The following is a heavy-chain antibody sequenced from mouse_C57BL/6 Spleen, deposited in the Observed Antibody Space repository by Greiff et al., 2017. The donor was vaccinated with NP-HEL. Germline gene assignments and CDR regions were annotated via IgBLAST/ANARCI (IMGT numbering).Heavy chain of an antibody. Sequence: QVQLQQPGAELVRPGSSVKLSCKASGYTFTSYWMHWVKQRPIQGLEWIGNIDPSDSETHYNQKFKDKATLTVDKSSSTAYMQLSSLTSEDSAVCYCARFLPFYAMDYWGQGTSVTVSS. D-gene: IGHD2-10*01. CDR2: IDPSDSET. CDR3: ARFLPFYAMDY. V-gene: IGHV1-52*01. J-gene: IGHJ4*01. CDR1: GYTFTSYW.